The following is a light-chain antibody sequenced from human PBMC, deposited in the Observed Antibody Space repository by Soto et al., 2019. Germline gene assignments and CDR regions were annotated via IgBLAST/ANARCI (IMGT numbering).Light chain of an antibody. V-gene: IGLV1-44*01. CDR2: SNN. CDR3: AAWGDSLNGV. Sequence: QSVLTQPSSASGTPGQRVTISCSGSRSNIGSNVVNWYQQLPGTPPKLLIFSNNQRPSGVPDRFSGSKSGTSASLAISGLQSEDEADYYCAAWGDSLNGVFGTGTKLTVL. J-gene: IGLJ1*01. CDR1: RSNIGSNV.